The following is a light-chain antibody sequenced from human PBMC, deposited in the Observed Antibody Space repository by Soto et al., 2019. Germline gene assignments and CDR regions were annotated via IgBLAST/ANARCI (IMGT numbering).Light chain of an antibody. CDR3: SSYTSSSTPYV. J-gene: IGLJ1*01. V-gene: IGLV2-8*01. CDR1: SSDVGGHNY. Sequence: QSVLTQPPSASGSPGQSLTISCTGTSSDVGGHNYVSWYQRHPGKAPKLIIFEVTKRPSGVPDRFSGSKSGNTASLTISGLQAEDEADYYCSSYTSSSTPYVFGTGTKVTVL. CDR2: EVT.